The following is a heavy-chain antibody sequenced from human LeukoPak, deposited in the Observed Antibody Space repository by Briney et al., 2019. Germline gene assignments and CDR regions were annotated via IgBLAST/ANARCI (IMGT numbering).Heavy chain of an antibody. D-gene: IGHD1-1*01. CDR3: ARGTYFDY. Sequence: ASVKVSCKASGYTFTTYGISWVRQAPGQGLEWMGWTSAYNDKTKYAQKLEGRVTMTTDTSTSTAYMEMGSLRSDDTAVYYCARGTYFDYWGQGTLVTVSS. CDR1: GYTFTTYG. J-gene: IGHJ4*02. CDR2: TSAYNDKT. V-gene: IGHV1-18*01.